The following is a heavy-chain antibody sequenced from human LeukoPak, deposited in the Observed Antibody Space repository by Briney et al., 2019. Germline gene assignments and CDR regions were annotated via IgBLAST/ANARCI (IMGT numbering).Heavy chain of an antibody. D-gene: IGHD3-3*01. CDR1: GGPMSISNYY. Sequence: SSETLSLTCTVSGGPMSISNYYWGWIRQPPGKGLEWIGSIYYSGSTYYNPSLKSRVTISVDTSKNQFSLKLSSVTAADTAVYYCARADFWSGYYGWYFDLWGRGTLVTVSS. CDR3: ARADFWSGYYGWYFDL. V-gene: IGHV4-39*01. CDR2: IYYSGST. J-gene: IGHJ2*01.